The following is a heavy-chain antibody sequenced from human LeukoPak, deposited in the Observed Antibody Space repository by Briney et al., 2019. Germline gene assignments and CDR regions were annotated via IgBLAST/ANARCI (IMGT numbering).Heavy chain of an antibody. V-gene: IGHV1-3*01. D-gene: IGHD3-22*01. CDR1: GYTFTSYA. Sequence: ASVKVSCKASGYTFTSYAMHWVRQAPGQRLEWMGWINAGNGNTKYSQKFQGRVTITRDTSASTAYMELSSLRSEDTAVYYCARGTHYYDSSGYSTDFDYWGQGTLVTVSS. J-gene: IGHJ4*02. CDR2: INAGNGNT. CDR3: ARGTHYYDSSGYSTDFDY.